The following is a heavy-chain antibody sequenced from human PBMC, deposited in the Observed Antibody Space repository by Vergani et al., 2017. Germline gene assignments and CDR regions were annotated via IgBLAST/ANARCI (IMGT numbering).Heavy chain of an antibody. CDR3: ASDYGDIP. J-gene: IGHJ5*02. Sequence: QVQLQESGPGLVKPSESLSLTCTVSGGSISSYYWSWIRQPPGKGLEWIGYIYYSGSTNYNPSLKSRVTISVDTSKNQFSLKLSSVTAADTAVYYCASDYGDIPWGQGTLVTVSS. CDR1: GGSISSYY. V-gene: IGHV4-59*08. D-gene: IGHD4-17*01. CDR2: IYYSGST.